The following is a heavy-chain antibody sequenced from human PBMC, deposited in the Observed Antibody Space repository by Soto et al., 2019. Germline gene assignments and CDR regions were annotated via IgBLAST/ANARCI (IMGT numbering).Heavy chain of an antibody. J-gene: IGHJ6*02. D-gene: IGHD1-1*01. CDR1: GYTFTGYY. CDR2: INPNSGGT. CDR3: ARDLRVPYYYGMDV. V-gene: IGHV1-2*04. Sequence: ASVKVFCKASGYTFTGYYMHWVRQAPGQGLEWVGWINPNSGGTNYAQKFQGWVTMTRDTSISTAYMELSRLRSDDTAVYYCARDLRVPYYYGMDVWGQGTTVTVSS.